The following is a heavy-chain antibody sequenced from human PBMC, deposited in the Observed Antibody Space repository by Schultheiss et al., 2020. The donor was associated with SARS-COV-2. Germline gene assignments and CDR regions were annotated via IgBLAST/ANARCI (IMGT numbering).Heavy chain of an antibody. V-gene: IGHV4-31*11. Sequence: SQTLSLTCDVSGVSINTGFFYWNWIRQSPGKGLEWIGNIFHSGSASYNPSLKSRLTISLDTSRNHFSLTLNSMTAADTAVYYCARGQTGHMPFDYWGQGTLFTVSS. CDR1: GVSINTGFFY. D-gene: IGHD7-27*01. J-gene: IGHJ4*02. CDR3: ARGQTGHMPFDY. CDR2: IFHSGSA.